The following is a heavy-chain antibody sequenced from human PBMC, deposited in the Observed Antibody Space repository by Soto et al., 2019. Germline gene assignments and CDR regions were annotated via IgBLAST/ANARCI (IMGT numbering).Heavy chain of an antibody. CDR2: IRSKAYGGTT. CDR3: TRDLIHYYYYGMDV. V-gene: IGHV3-49*03. CDR1: GFTFGDYA. Sequence: PGGSLRLSCTASGFTFGDYAMIWFRQAPGKGLEWVGFIRSKAYGGTTEYAASVKGRFTISRDDSKSIAYLQMNSLKTEDTAVYYCTRDLIHYYYYGMDVWVQGTTVTVSS. J-gene: IGHJ6*02.